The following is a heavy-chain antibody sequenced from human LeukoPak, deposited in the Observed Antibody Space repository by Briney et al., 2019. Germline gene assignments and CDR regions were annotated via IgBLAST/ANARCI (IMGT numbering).Heavy chain of an antibody. CDR2: ISYDGSDK. CDR3: AKDVESFYGNGWPPGY. V-gene: IGHV3-30-3*01. J-gene: IGHJ4*02. CDR1: GFIFSNYA. Sequence: GGSLRLSCAASGFIFSNYAMHWVRQAPGKGLEWVVLISYDGSDKFYADSVKGRFTIARDNSKNTLFLQMNSLGAEDTALYYCAKDVESFYGNGWPPGYWGQGTLVTVSS. D-gene: IGHD2/OR15-2a*01.